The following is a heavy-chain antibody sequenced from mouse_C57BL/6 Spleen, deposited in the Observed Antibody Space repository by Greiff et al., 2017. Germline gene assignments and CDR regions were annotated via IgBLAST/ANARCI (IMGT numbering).Heavy chain of an antibody. Sequence: VQLVESGGGLVQPKGSLKLSCAASGFSFNTYAMNWVRQAPGKGLEWVARIRSKSNNYATYYADSVKDRFTISRDDSESMLYLQMNNLKTEDTAMYYCVRHYGAYAMDYWGQGTSVTVSS. CDR2: IRSKSNNYAT. D-gene: IGHD1-1*01. CDR3: VRHYGAYAMDY. CDR1: GFSFNTYA. J-gene: IGHJ4*01. V-gene: IGHV10-1*01.